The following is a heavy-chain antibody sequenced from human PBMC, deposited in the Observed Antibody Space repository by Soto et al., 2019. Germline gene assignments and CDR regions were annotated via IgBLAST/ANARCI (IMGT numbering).Heavy chain of an antibody. CDR2: INWSSGTI. CDR1: GFSFDVYA. D-gene: IGHD3-16*01. CDR3: AKDLHVWGTAFDS. J-gene: IGHJ4*02. V-gene: IGHV3-9*01. Sequence: EVQLVESGGGLVQPGRSQRLSCAASGFSFDVYAMHWVRQAPGKGLEWVSGINWSSGTIGYADSVKGRFTISRDNAKNSLYLQMNSLRAEDTAVYYCAKDLHVWGTAFDSWGQGTLVTVSS.